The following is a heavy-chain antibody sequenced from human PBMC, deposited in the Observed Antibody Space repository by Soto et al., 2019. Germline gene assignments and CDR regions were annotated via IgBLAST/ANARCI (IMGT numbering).Heavy chain of an antibody. CDR1: GDSISRKY. CDR3: AMTVIAPSPYLDH. CDR2: IYTTGAT. V-gene: IGHV4-4*07. Sequence: QVQLQESGPGLVKPSETLSLTCSVSGDSISRKYWSWLRQPAGGGLEWICRIYTTGATNYNSSLKSRVSMSVDTSKNQFSLRLTSVTAADTAVYFCAMTVIAPSPYLDHWGQGLLVTVSS. D-gene: IGHD4-17*01. J-gene: IGHJ4*02.